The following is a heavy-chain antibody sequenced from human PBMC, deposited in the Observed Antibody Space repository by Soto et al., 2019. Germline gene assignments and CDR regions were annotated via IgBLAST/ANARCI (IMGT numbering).Heavy chain of an antibody. V-gene: IGHV1-8*01. J-gene: IGHJ5*02. Sequence: QVQLVQSGAEVKKPGASVKVSCRASGYIFTNYDINWVRQTTGQGLEWLGWMNPNSGETGYAQKFQGRVVMTRDTSISTAYMELSSLTSEDTAVYYCARNGRSLGDFDPWGQGTLVTVSS. CDR1: GYIFTNYD. CDR2: MNPNSGET. CDR3: ARNGRSLGDFDP. D-gene: IGHD3-16*01.